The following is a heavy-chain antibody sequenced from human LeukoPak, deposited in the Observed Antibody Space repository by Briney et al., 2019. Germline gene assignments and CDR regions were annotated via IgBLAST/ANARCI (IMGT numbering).Heavy chain of an antibody. CDR1: GFTFSSYS. V-gene: IGHV3-21*01. CDR3: ARAKSSSWNRAFGY. D-gene: IGHD6-13*01. J-gene: IGHJ4*02. CDR2: ISSSSRYI. Sequence: PGGSLRLSCAASGFTFSSYSMNWVRQAPGKGLEWVSSISSSSRYIYYADSVKGRFTISRDNAKNSLYLQMNSLRAEDTAVYYCARAKSSSWNRAFGYWGQGTLVTVSS.